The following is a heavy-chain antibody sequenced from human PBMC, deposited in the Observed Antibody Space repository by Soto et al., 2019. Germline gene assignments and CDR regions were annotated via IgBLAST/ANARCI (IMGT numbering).Heavy chain of an antibody. D-gene: IGHD3-10*01. CDR2: IIPEFGTG. V-gene: IGHV1-69*01. Sequence: QAQLVQSGAEVKKPVSSVKVSCKASGGPYNSFAISWGRQAPGQGLEWIGGIIPEFGTGTYAQKFKGRVTITAEESTSTAYIELSSLTSEDTAVYYCARFLGGAGSYYDGQNYNYYNGMDVWGQWTTVTVSS. J-gene: IGHJ6*02. CDR3: ARFLGGAGSYYDGQNYNYYNGMDV. CDR1: GGPYNSFA.